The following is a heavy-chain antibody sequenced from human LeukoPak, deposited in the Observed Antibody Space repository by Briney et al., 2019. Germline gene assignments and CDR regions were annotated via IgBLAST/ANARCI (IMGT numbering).Heavy chain of an antibody. CDR1: GFTSSSYS. D-gene: IGHD1-26*01. CDR2: ISSSSSYI. J-gene: IGHJ4*02. CDR3: ARASGSYHRIDY. V-gene: IGHV3-21*01. Sequence: GGSLGLSCAASGFTSSSYSMNWVRQAPGKGLEWVSSISSSSSYIYYADSVKGRFTISRDNAKNSLYLQMNSLRAEDTAVYYCARASGSYHRIDYWGQGTLVTVSS.